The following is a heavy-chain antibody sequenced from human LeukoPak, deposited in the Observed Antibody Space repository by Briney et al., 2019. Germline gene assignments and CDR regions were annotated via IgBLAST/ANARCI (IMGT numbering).Heavy chain of an antibody. D-gene: IGHD3-22*01. V-gene: IGHV3-30*02. J-gene: IGHJ4*02. Sequence: GWSLRLSCAASGFIFSSYGMHWVRQAPGKGLAGVAFIRYDGTKEYYADSVKGRFTISRDNSKNTLYLQMNRLRAADTAVYFCAKDGDSSGYDFSYWGQGTLGTVSS. CDR3: AKDGDSSGYDFSY. CDR2: IRYDGTKE. CDR1: GFIFSSYG.